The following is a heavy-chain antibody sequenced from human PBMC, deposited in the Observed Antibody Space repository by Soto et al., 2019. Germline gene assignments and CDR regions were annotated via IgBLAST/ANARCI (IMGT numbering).Heavy chain of an antibody. CDR1: GYTFTSYG. V-gene: IGHV1-18*01. Sequence: ASVKVSCKASGYTFTSYGISWVRQAPGQGLEWMGWISAYNGNTNYAQKLQGRVTMTTDTSTSTAYMELRSLRSDDTAVYYCARVGEGPAAMDDAFDIWGQGTMVTVSS. D-gene: IGHD2-2*01. J-gene: IGHJ3*02. CDR2: ISAYNGNT. CDR3: ARVGEGPAAMDDAFDI.